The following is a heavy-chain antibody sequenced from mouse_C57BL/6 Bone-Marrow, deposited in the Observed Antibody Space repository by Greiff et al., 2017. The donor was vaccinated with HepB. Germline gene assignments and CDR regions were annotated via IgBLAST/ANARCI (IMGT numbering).Heavy chain of an antibody. CDR3: SAYYYYGSSYWYFDV. CDR2: IRLKSDNYAT. Sequence: DVKLVESGGGLVQPGGSMKLSCVASGFTFSNYWMNWVRQSPEKGLEWVAQIRLKSDNYATHYAESVKGRFTISRDDSKSSVYLQMNNLRAEDTGIYYCSAYYYYGSSYWYFDVWGTGTTVTVSS. CDR1: GFTFSNYW. J-gene: IGHJ1*03. D-gene: IGHD1-1*01. V-gene: IGHV6-3*01.